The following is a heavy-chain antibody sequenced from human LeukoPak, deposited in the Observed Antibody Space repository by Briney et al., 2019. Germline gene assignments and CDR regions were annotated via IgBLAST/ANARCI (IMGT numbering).Heavy chain of an antibody. CDR3: ARLVGATGNFDY. CDR1: GYTFSSYD. Sequence: ASVKVSCKASGYTFSSYDINWVRQATGQGLEWMGWMNPNSGNTGYAQKFQGRVTMTRDTSTSTVYMELSSLRSEDTAVYYCARLVGATGNFDYWGQGTLVTVSS. V-gene: IGHV1-8*01. CDR2: MNPNSGNT. J-gene: IGHJ4*02. D-gene: IGHD1-26*01.